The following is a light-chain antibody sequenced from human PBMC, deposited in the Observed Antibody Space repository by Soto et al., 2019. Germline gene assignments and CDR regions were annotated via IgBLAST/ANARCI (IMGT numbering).Light chain of an antibody. CDR1: QSISSW. J-gene: IGKJ1*01. CDR2: DAS. V-gene: IGKV1-5*01. Sequence: DIQMTQSPSTLSASVGDRVTITCRASQSISSWLAWYQQKPGKAPKLLIYDASTLQSGVPSRFSGSGSGTIFTLTISSLQPDDFATYYCQQYNSYRTFGQGTKVDNK. CDR3: QQYNSYRT.